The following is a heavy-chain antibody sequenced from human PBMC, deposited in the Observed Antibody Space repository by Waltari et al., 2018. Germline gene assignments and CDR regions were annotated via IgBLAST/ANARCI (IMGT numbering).Heavy chain of an antibody. CDR3: THRADYYDSGAFDY. D-gene: IGHD3-22*01. CDR2: IYWNDDK. CDR1: GISLSTRGVG. Sequence: QNTLKESGPTLVKPTQTLTLTCTFAGISLSTRGVGAGWNRQPPGNALEWLALIYWNDDKRYNPSLKSRLTITKDTSKSQVVLTMTNMDPVDTATYYCTHRADYYDSGAFDYWGHGTLVTVAS. J-gene: IGHJ4*01. V-gene: IGHV2-5*01.